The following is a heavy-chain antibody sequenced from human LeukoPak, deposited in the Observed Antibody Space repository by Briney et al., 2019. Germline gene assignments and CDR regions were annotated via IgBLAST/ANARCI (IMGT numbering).Heavy chain of an antibody. D-gene: IGHD6-13*01. V-gene: IGHV4-59*01. CDR1: GGSINNYY. CDR2: IYSSGST. Sequence: SETLSLTCTVSGGSINNYYWSWIRQPPGKGLEWIGYIYSSGSTNYNPSLQSRVTISVDTSKNHFSLNLSSVTAADTAVYYCARWGSIAAARFDYWGQGTLVTVSS. J-gene: IGHJ4*02. CDR3: ARWGSIAAARFDY.